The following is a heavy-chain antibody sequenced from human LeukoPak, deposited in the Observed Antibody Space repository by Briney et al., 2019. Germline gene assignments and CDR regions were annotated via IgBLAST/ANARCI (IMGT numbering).Heavy chain of an antibody. D-gene: IGHD1-14*01. CDR1: GFTFSSYE. CDR2: ISSSGSTI. Sequence: SGGSLRLSCAASGFTFSSYEMNWVRQAPGKGLEWVSYISSSGSTIYYADSVKGRFTISRDNAKNSLYLQMNNLRADDTAVYYCCATKPDSDFWGQGTMVTVSS. CDR3: CATKPDSDF. V-gene: IGHV3-48*03. J-gene: IGHJ1*01.